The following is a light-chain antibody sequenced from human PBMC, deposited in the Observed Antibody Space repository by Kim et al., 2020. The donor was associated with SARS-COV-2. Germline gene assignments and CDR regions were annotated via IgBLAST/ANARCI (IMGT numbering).Light chain of an antibody. V-gene: IGLV2-23*01. Sequence: GQSITISCTGTSSDVGSYNLVSWCQQNPGKAPKLMIYEGSKRPSGVSNRFSGSKSGNTASLTISGLQAEDEADYYCCSYAGSSTYVFGTGTKVTVL. CDR3: CSYAGSSTYV. J-gene: IGLJ1*01. CDR2: EGS. CDR1: SSDVGSYNL.